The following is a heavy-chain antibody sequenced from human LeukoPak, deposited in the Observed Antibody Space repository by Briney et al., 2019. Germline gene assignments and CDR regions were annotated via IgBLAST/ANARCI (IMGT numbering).Heavy chain of an antibody. CDR2: FDHEDGET. CDR1: GYTLTELS. CDR3: ATDPFRYYYGSGSYYAADY. Sequence: ASVKVSCKVSGYTLTELSMHWVRQAPGKGLEWRGGFDHEDGETIYAQKFQGRVTMTEDTSTDTAYMELSSLRSEDTAVYYCATDPFRYYYGSGSYYAADYWGQGTLVTVSS. J-gene: IGHJ4*02. V-gene: IGHV1-24*01. D-gene: IGHD3-10*01.